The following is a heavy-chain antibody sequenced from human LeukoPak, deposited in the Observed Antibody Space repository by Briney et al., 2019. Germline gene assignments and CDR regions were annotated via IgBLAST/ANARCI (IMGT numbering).Heavy chain of an antibody. CDR3: ARDPLRRGTSYLDN. V-gene: IGHV3-30*03. D-gene: IGHD1-26*01. J-gene: IGHJ4*02. Sequence: PGGSPRLFCAASGFNFRSFGFHWVRQAPGKGLEWLAIVSFERNDKYYADSVKGRFTISGDESKNTLYLQMNSLRSEDTAVYYCARDPLRRGTSYLDNWGQGTLVTVAS. CDR2: VSFERNDK. CDR1: GFNFRSFG.